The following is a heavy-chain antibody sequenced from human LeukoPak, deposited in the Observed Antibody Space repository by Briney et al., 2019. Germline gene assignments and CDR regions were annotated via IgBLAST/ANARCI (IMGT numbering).Heavy chain of an antibody. Sequence: PGGSLRLSCAASGFTFSDYYMNWIRQAPGKGLEWVSYISSSVSSIYYADSVKGRFTISRDNAKNSLYLQMNSLRAEDTAVYYCAISSVVTEGTFDYWGQGTLVTVSS. CDR1: GFTFSDYY. V-gene: IGHV3-11*01. J-gene: IGHJ4*02. CDR3: AISSVVTEGTFDY. CDR2: ISSSVSSI. D-gene: IGHD4-23*01.